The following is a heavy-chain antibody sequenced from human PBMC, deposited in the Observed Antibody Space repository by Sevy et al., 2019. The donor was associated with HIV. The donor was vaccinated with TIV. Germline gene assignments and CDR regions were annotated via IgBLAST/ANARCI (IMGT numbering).Heavy chain of an antibody. CDR2: ISGSGGST. CDR1: GFTFSSYA. V-gene: IGHV3-23*01. CDR3: AKEVVKYYYGSLSSFDY. J-gene: IGHJ4*02. D-gene: IGHD3-10*01. Sequence: GGSLRLSCAASGFTFSSYAMSWVRQAPGKGLEGVSAISGSGGSTYYADAVKGSFTISRDNSKNTLYLQMNSLRAEDTVVYYCAKEVVKYYYGSLSSFDYWGQGALVTVSS.